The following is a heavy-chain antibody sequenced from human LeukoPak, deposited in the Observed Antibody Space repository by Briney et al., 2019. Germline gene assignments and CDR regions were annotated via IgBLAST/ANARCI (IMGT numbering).Heavy chain of an antibody. V-gene: IGHV4-39*01. CDR1: GGSVSSGSYY. CDR3: ASSDMFRVYYFDY. Sequence: PSETLSLTCTVSGGSVSSGSYYWGWLRQPPGKGLEWIGSIYYSGSTYYNPSLKSRVTISVDTSKNQLSLKVRSVTAADTAVYYCASSDMFRVYYFDYWGQGTLVTVSS. J-gene: IGHJ4*02. CDR2: IYYSGST. D-gene: IGHD3-10*02.